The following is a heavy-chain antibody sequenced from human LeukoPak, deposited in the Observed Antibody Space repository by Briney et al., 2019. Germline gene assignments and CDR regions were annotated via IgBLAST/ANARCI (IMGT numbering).Heavy chain of an antibody. D-gene: IGHD6-19*01. Sequence: GASVKVSCKASGYTFTGYYMHWVRQAPGQGLEWMGWINPNSGGTNYAQKFQGRVTMTRDTSISTAYMELSRLRSDDTAVYYCARGYSSGWYDPGGWFDPWGQGTLVTVSS. J-gene: IGHJ5*02. CDR1: GYTFTGYY. CDR3: ARGYSSGWYDPGGWFDP. V-gene: IGHV1-2*02. CDR2: INPNSGGT.